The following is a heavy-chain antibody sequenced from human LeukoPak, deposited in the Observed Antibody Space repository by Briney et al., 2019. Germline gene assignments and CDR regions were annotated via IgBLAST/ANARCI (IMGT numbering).Heavy chain of an antibody. CDR3: ARPVPTAIGFFDY. V-gene: IGHV1-18*01. CDR1: GYPFISYG. D-gene: IGHD2-2*02. Sequence: GASVKVSCKAAGYPFISYGISWVRQAPGQGLEWMGWISAYNGKTEFAQRFQDRVTMTTDTSTTTAYMELRRLRSDDTAVYYCARPVPTAIGFFDYWGQGTLVTVSS. CDR2: ISAYNGKT. J-gene: IGHJ4*02.